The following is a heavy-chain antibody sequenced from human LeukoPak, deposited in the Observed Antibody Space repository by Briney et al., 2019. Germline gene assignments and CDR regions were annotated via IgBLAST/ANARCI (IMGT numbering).Heavy chain of an antibody. J-gene: IGHJ5*02. D-gene: IGHD1-26*01. CDR1: GFTFSDYY. Sequence: GGSLRLSCAASGFTFSDYYMSWIRQAPGKGLEWVSAISGSGGSTYYADSVKGRFTISRDNSKNTLYLQMNSLRAEDTAVYYCAKSFGSPVWWFDPWGQGTLVTVSS. V-gene: IGHV3-23*01. CDR3: AKSFGSPVWWFDP. CDR2: ISGSGGST.